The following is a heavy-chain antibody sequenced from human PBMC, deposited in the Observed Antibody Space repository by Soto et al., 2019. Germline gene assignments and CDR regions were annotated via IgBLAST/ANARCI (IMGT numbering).Heavy chain of an antibody. Sequence: GGSLRLSCAASGFTFSSYWMSWVRQAPGKGLEWVANIKQDGSEKYYVDSVKGRFTISRDNAKNSLYLQMNSLRAEDTAVYYCARGRYDFWSGYRYYYYYYMDVWGKGTTVTVSS. CDR1: GFTFSSYW. V-gene: IGHV3-7*01. D-gene: IGHD3-3*01. J-gene: IGHJ6*03. CDR2: IKQDGSEK. CDR3: ARGRYDFWSGYRYYYYYYMDV.